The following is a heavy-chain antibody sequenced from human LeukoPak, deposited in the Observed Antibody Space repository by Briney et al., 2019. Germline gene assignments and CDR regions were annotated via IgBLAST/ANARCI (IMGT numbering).Heavy chain of an antibody. V-gene: IGHV3-23*01. CDR2: ITVSAGST. J-gene: IGHJ4*02. Sequence: GGSLRLSCAASGFTFSSYAMSWVRQAPGKGLEWVSSITVSAGSTYYADSVKGRFTISRDNSKNTLYLQTNTLRAEDTAVYYCAKWAQSGWPNYYDSSGYDYWGQGTLVTVSS. CDR1: GFTFSSYA. CDR3: AKWAQSGWPNYYDSSGYDY. D-gene: IGHD3-22*01.